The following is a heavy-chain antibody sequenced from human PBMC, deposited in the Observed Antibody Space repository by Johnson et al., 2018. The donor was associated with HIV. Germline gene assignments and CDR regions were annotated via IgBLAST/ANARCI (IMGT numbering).Heavy chain of an antibody. CDR3: ARDNGGAFDI. J-gene: IGHJ3*02. Sequence: EVQLVESGGGVVQPGRSLRLSCAASGFTFSSYAMHWVRQGPGKGLEWVSGINWNGGNTDFADAVKGRFNVSRDNAKSTLYLQMNSLRAEDTAVYYCARDNGGAFDIWGPGTMVTVSS. CDR1: GFTFSSYA. D-gene: IGHD4-23*01. CDR2: INWNGGNT. V-gene: IGHV3-20*04.